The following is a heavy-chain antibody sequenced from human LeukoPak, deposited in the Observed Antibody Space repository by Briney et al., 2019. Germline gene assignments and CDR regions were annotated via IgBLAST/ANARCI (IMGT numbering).Heavy chain of an antibody. CDR1: GGSISSYY. Sequence: PSETLSLTCTVSGGSISSYYWSWIRHSPGKGLEWIGYIFYSGSTNYNPSLESRVTISVDTSKNRFSVNLTSVTAADTAVYYCARSYCTGGSCMWLNKWGQGTLVTVSS. J-gene: IGHJ4*02. D-gene: IGHD2-8*02. V-gene: IGHV4-59*08. CDR3: ARSYCTGGSCMWLNK. CDR2: IFYSGST.